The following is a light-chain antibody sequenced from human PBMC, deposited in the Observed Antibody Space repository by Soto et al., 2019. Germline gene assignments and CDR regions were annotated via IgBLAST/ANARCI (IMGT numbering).Light chain of an antibody. CDR2: GAS. V-gene: IGKV1-5*01. CDR1: QSVTSR. Sequence: DIQMTQSPSTLSASVGDRVTITCRASQSVTSRLAWYKQKPGKAPKLLIYGASNLESGVPSRFSGSGSGTEVTLTISSLQPDDFATYYCQQYNSYSLTFGGGTTVEIK. J-gene: IGKJ4*01. CDR3: QQYNSYSLT.